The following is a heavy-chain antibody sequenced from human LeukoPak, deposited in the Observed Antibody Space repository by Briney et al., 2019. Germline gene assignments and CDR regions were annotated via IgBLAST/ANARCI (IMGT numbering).Heavy chain of an antibody. V-gene: IGHV3-30*02. CDR2: IRYDGSNK. J-gene: IGHJ4*02. D-gene: IGHD2-2*01. Sequence: GGSLRLSCAASGFTFSSYGMHWVRQAPGKGLEWVAFIRYDGSNKYYADSVKGRFTISRDNSKNTLYLQMNSLRAEATAVYYCAKDWEIVVVPAAMNYWGQGTLVTVSS. CDR3: AKDWEIVVVPAAMNY. CDR1: GFTFSSYG.